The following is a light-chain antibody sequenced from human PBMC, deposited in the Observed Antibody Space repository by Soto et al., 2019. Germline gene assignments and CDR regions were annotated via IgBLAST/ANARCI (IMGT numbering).Light chain of an antibody. V-gene: IGKV3-11*01. CDR2: DTS. CDR1: QSVSMH. CDR3: QQRGNWPPGFT. J-gene: IGKJ3*01. Sequence: EILLTQSPDPLYLSPGERATLSCRASQSVSMHLAWYQQEPGQAPRLLIYDTSNRATGIPARFSGSGSGTDFTLTISSLEPEDFAVYYCQQRGNWPPGFTFGPGTKVDIK.